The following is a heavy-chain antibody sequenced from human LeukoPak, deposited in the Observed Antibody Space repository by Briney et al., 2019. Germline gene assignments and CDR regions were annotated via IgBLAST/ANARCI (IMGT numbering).Heavy chain of an antibody. CDR2: IIPIFGTA. V-gene: IGHV1-69*13. D-gene: IGHD5-12*01. J-gene: IGHJ4*02. Sequence: SVKVSCKASGGTFSSYAISWVRQAPGQGLEWMGGIIPIFGTANYAQKFQGRVTITADESTSTAYMELRSLRSDDTAVYYCARDGVATMDYWGQGTLVTVSS. CDR3: ARDGVATMDY. CDR1: GGTFSSYA.